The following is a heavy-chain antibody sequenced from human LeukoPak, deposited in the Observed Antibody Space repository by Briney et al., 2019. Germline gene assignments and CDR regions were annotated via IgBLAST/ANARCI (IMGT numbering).Heavy chain of an antibody. CDR3: ATVAETGTTRPFDY. D-gene: IGHD1-7*01. V-gene: IGHV5-51*01. Sequence: GESLKISCKGSGYSFTSYWMGGGRRVPGKGLEWMGIIYPGDSDTRYSPSFQGQVTISADKSISTAYLQWSSLKASDTAMYYCATVAETGTTRPFDYWGQGTLVTVSS. CDR1: GYSFTSYW. CDR2: IYPGDSDT. J-gene: IGHJ4*02.